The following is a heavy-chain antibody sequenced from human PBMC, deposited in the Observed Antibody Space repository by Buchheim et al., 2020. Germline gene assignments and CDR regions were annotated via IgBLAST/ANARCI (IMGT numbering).Heavy chain of an antibody. CDR3: AREEDYDSSGLDY. D-gene: IGHD3-22*01. CDR1: GGSFSGYY. Sequence: QVQLQQWGAGLLKPSETLSLTCAVCGGSFSGYYWSWIRQPPGKGLEWIGEINHSGSTNYNPSLKSRVTISVDTSKNQFSLKLSSVTAADTAVYYCAREEDYDSSGLDYWGQGTL. J-gene: IGHJ4*02. V-gene: IGHV4-34*01. CDR2: INHSGST.